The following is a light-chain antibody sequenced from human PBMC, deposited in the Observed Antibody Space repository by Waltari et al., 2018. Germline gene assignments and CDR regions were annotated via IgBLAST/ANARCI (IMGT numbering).Light chain of an antibody. CDR2: WAS. Sequence: VLTQSRASLAVSLGGRATITCTAAQTILSSSNNKNALAWYQQKPGHPPKLLIYWASTRTSGVPDRFSGRGSETDFTLTISRLQADDVAVYYCQQYYSPPLTFGGGTKVEIK. CDR3: QQYYSPPLT. V-gene: IGKV4-1*01. J-gene: IGKJ4*01. CDR1: QTILSSSNNKNA.